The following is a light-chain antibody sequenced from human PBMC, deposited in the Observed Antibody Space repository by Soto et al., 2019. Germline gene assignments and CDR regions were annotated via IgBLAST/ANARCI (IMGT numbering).Light chain of an antibody. J-gene: IGKJ5*01. CDR1: QSISSSF. CDR2: GAS. V-gene: IGKV3-20*01. Sequence: EIVLTQPPGILSLSPGERASLYCGASQSISSSFLAWYQQKPGQAPRLLIYGASSRATGIPDRFSGTGSETDFTLTISRLEPEDFAVYYCQQYDNSPITFGQGTRLEI. CDR3: QQYDNSPIT.